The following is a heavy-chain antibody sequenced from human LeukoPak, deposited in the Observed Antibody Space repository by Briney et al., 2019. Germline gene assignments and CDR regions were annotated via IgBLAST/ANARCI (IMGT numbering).Heavy chain of an antibody. D-gene: IGHD6-13*01. CDR1: GFTFSSYS. V-gene: IGHV3-21*01. Sequence: GGSLRLSCAASGFTFSSYSMNWVRQAPGKGLEWVSSISSSSSYIYYADSVKGRFTISRDNAKNSLYLQMNSLRAEDTAVYYCATETGSSSWFLNWGQGTLVTVSS. CDR2: ISSSSSYI. J-gene: IGHJ4*02. CDR3: ATETGSSSWFLN.